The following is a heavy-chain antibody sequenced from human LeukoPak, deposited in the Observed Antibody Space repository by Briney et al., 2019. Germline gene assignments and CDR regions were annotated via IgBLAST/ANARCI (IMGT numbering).Heavy chain of an antibody. CDR2: ISYDGSNK. V-gene: IGHV3-30*18. D-gene: IGHD2-21*02. CDR3: AKDWAPYCGGDCYFNY. J-gene: IGHJ4*02. Sequence: PGGSLRLACAAAGFIFNNYGMHWVRQAAGKGLEWVAVISYDGSNKNYADSVKGRFTTPRDSSKNTVYLQMNSLRVEDTAVYYCAKDWAPYCGGDCYFNYWGQGTLVTVSS. CDR1: GFIFNNYG.